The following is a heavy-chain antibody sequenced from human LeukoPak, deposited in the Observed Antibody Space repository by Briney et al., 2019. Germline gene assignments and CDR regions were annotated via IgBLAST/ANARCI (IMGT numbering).Heavy chain of an antibody. V-gene: IGHV4-59*02. CDR3: ATLKRGSIYGYFAF. CDR1: GVSGTSLE. CDR2: VLDSVRT. Sequence: SETLTRPCCITGVSGTSLEWCGSSNPTEKGLEWIAYVLDSVRTKDNPSLQSRLTLSADTSKNQFSLRLSSVTAADTAVYYCATLKRGSIYGYFAFWGQGIKVTVSS. D-gene: IGHD5-18*01. J-gene: IGHJ4*02.